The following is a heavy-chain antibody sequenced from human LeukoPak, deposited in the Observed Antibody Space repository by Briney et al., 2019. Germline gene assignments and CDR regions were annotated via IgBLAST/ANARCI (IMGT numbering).Heavy chain of an antibody. CDR3: GSSGLDY. D-gene: IGHD1-26*01. Sequence: SQTLSLTFAISGDSVSSNSAAWNWIRQSPSRGLEWLGRTYYRSKWYFVYAESVKSRITITPDTSKNQFSLQLNSVTPEDTAVYYCGSSGLDYWGQGTLVTVSS. V-gene: IGHV6-1*01. J-gene: IGHJ4*02. CDR2: TYYRSKWYF. CDR1: GDSVSSNSAA.